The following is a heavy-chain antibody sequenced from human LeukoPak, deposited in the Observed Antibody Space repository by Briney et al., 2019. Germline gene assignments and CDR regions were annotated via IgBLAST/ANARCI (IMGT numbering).Heavy chain of an antibody. V-gene: IGHV1-69*04. CDR1: GYTFTSYG. D-gene: IGHD3-10*01. CDR3: ARDFGSGWFDP. J-gene: IGHJ5*02. CDR2: IIPILGIA. Sequence: SVKVSCKASGYTFTSYGISWVRQAPGQGLEWMGRIIPILGIANYAQKFQGRVTITADKSTSTAYMELSSLRSEDTAVYYCARDFGSGWFDPWGQGTLVTVSS.